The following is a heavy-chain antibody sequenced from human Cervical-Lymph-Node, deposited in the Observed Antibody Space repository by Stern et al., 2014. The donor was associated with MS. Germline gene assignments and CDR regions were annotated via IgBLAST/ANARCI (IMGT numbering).Heavy chain of an antibody. V-gene: IGHV1-24*01. J-gene: IGHJ3*01. CDR2: FHCKDRKP. D-gene: IGHD1-1*01. CDR1: AYTLTELC. CDR3: AADWRVGWALQHDGYDL. Sequence: QVQLVQSGAEVKKPGASVKVSCTISAYTLTELCIHWVRLAPGKGLEWIGGFHCKDRKPIHAQNFQGRISLTEDTSTDTAYMELRSLRSEDTAVYYCAADWRVGWALQHDGYDLWGQGTMVTVS.